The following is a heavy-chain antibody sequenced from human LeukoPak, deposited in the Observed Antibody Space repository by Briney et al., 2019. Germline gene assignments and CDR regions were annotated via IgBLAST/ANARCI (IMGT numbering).Heavy chain of an antibody. V-gene: IGHV3-30-3*01. J-gene: IGHJ4*02. CDR3: ARDSAVAGTADY. D-gene: IGHD6-19*01. Sequence: GGSLRLSCAASGFTFSSYAMHWVRQAPGKGLEWVAVISYDGSNKYYADSVKGRFTISRDNSKNTLYLQMNSLRAEDTAVYYCARDSAVAGTADYWGQGTLVTVSS. CDR1: GFTFSSYA. CDR2: ISYDGSNK.